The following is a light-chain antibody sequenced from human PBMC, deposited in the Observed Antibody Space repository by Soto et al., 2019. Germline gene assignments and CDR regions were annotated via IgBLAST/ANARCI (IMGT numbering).Light chain of an antibody. J-gene: IGKJ4*01. CDR2: AAS. CDR1: QSISSY. V-gene: IGKV1-39*01. Sequence: DIQMTQSPSSLSASVGDRVTITCRASQSISSYLNWYQQKPGKAPKLLIYAASSLQSGVPSRFSGSGSGTDFTLTINSLQPEDFATYYCQQANSFPLTFCGGTKVEIK. CDR3: QQANSFPLT.